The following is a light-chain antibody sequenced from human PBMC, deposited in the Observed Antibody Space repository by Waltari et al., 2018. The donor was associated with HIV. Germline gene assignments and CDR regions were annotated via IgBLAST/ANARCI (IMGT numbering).Light chain of an antibody. CDR1: SSNIGTNY. J-gene: IGLJ2*01. CDR2: DNN. V-gene: IGLV1-51*01. Sequence: QSVLTQPPSVSAAPGQKVTISCSGSSSNIGTNYVSWYQQFPGTVPKLLIYDNNKRFSGMPDRVSGSKSGTSATLDIIGLQTGDEAHYYCGTWDTSLSAGVFGGGTKVTVL. CDR3: GTWDTSLSAGV.